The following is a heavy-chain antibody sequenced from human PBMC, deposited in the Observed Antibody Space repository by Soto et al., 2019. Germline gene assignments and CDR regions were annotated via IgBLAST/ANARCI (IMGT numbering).Heavy chain of an antibody. J-gene: IGHJ6*02. CDR3: ARGRLSWLVSYSYYGMVV. Sequence: GASVKVSCKASGYTFTGYYMHWVRQAPGQGLEWMGWINPNSGGTNYAQKFQGWVTMTRDTSISTAYMELSRLRSDDTAVYYCARGRLSWLVSYSYYGMVVWGQVTTVTFSS. CDR2: INPNSGGT. V-gene: IGHV1-2*04. CDR1: GYTFTGYY. D-gene: IGHD6-19*01.